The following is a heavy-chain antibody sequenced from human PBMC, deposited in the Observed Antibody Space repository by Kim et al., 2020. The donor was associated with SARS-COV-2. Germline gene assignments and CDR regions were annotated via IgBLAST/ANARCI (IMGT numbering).Heavy chain of an antibody. Sequence: GGSLRLSCAASGFTFSSYGMHWVRQAPGKGLEWVAVISYDGSNKYYADSVKGRFTISRDNSKNTLYLQMNSLRAEDTAVYYCAKPGNSGSYSWVFDYWGQGTLVTVSS. J-gene: IGHJ4*02. V-gene: IGHV3-30*18. CDR2: ISYDGSNK. CDR3: AKPGNSGSYSWVFDY. CDR1: GFTFSSYG. D-gene: IGHD1-26*01.